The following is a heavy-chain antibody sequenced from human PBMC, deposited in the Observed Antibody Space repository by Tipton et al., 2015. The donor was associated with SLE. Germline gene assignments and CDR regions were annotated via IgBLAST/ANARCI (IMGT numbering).Heavy chain of an antibody. D-gene: IGHD4-17*01. V-gene: IGHV4-59*12. CDR2: IFYAGGT. J-gene: IGHJ4*02. CDR1: GSINHYY. CDR3: ARVSTEGLHFDQ. Sequence: GLVKPSETLSLNCTVSGSINHYYWTWIRQSPGRGLEWIGHIFYAGGTKYNPSLKSRVTLSSDTSKNQFSLRVRSVTAADTAVYYCARVSTEGLHFDQWGQGTLVTVSS.